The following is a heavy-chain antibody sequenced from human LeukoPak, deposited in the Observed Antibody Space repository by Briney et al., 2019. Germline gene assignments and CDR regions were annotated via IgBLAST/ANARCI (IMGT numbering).Heavy chain of an antibody. Sequence: GASVKVSCKASGYTFTGYYMHWVRQAPGQGLEWMGWINPNSGGTNYAQKFQGRVTMTRDTSISTAYMELSRLRSDDTAVYYCARDPESGSELNWFDPWGQGTLVTVSS. J-gene: IGHJ5*02. CDR3: ARDPESGSELNWFDP. D-gene: IGHD5-12*01. V-gene: IGHV1-2*02. CDR1: GYTFTGYY. CDR2: INPNSGGT.